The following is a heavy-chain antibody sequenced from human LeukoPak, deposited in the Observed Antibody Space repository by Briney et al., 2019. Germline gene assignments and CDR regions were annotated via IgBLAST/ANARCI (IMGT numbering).Heavy chain of an antibody. D-gene: IGHD2-15*01. CDR3: AREYCSGGSCYLADY. CDR2: ISSSSSYI. Sequence: GGSLRLSCAASGFTFSSYSMNWVRQAPGKGLEWVSSISSSSSYIYYADSVKGRFTISRDDAKNSLYLQMNSLRAEDTAVYYCAREYCSGGSCYLADYWGQGTLVTVSS. CDR1: GFTFSSYS. V-gene: IGHV3-21*01. J-gene: IGHJ4*02.